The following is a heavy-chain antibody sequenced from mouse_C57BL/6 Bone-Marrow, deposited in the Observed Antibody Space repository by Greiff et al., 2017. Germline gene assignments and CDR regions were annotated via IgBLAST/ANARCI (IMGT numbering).Heavy chain of an antibody. V-gene: IGHV1-64*01. CDR2: IHPNSGST. D-gene: IGHD3-2*02. CDR3: ARVGSSGYGDY. CDR1: GYTFTSYW. Sequence: VQLQQPGAELVKPGASVKLSCKASGYTFTSYWMHWVKQRPGQGLEWIGMIHPNSGSTNYNEKFKSKATLTVDKSSSTAYMQLSSLTSEDSAVYYCARVGSSGYGDYWGQGTTLTVSS. J-gene: IGHJ2*01.